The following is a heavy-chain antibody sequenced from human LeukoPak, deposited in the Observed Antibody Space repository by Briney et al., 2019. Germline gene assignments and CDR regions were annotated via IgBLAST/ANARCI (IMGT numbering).Heavy chain of an antibody. J-gene: IGHJ4*02. CDR1: RFTVSNNH. D-gene: IGHD6-19*01. Sequence: GGSLRLSCVASRFTVSNNHMNWVRQAPGKGLEWVSVIYNGDDTYYADSVQGRFTISKDNSKNTLYLQMNSLRPEDTAVYFCARASRWLAFDNWGQGTLVTVSS. CDR2: IYNGDDT. CDR3: ARASRWLAFDN. V-gene: IGHV3-66*01.